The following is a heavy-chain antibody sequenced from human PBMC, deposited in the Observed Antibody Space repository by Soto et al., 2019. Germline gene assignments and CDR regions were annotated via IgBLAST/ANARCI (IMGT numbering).Heavy chain of an antibody. D-gene: IGHD6-6*01. Sequence: SSETLSLTCTVSGGSISSYYWSWIRQPPGKGLEWIGYIYYSGSTNYNPSLKSRVTISVDTSKNQFSLKLSSVTAADTAVYYCARHPYSSSSNYYYYYYMDVWGKGTTVTVSS. CDR3: ARHPYSSSSNYYYYYYMDV. CDR1: GGSISSYY. CDR2: IYYSGST. V-gene: IGHV4-59*08. J-gene: IGHJ6*03.